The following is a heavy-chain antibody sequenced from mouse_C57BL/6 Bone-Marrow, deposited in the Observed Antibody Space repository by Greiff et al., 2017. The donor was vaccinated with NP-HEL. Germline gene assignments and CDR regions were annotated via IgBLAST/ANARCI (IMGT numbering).Heavy chain of an antibody. J-gene: IGHJ2*01. CDR2: IDPGNGDT. CDR3: TTDWFDY. Sequence: VQLQQSGAELVRPGASVKLSCTASGFNIKDDYMHWVKQRPEQGLEWIGWIDPGNGDTEYASKFQGKATITADTSSNTAYLQLSSLTSEDTAVYYCTTDWFDYWGQGTTLTVSS. V-gene: IGHV14-4*01. D-gene: IGHD4-1*01. CDR1: GFNIKDDY.